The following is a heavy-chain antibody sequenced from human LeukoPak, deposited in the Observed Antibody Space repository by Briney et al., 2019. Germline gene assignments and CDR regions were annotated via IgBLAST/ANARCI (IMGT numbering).Heavy chain of an antibody. D-gene: IGHD2-2*01. V-gene: IGHV1-2*02. J-gene: IGHJ4*02. CDR2: IIPNSGGT. Sequence: ASVKVSCKASGYTFTGYYMHWVRQAPGQGLEWMGWIIPNSGGTNYAQKFQGRVTMTRDTSISTAYMELSRLRSDDTAVYYCARESCSSTSCYKHFDYWGQGTLVTVSS. CDR1: GYTFTGYY. CDR3: ARESCSSTSCYKHFDY.